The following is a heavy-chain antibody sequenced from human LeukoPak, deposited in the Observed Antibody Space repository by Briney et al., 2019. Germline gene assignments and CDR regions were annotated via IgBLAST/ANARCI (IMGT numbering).Heavy chain of an antibody. Sequence: SETLSLTCTVSSGSISSYCWRWIRQPPGKGREWIGYIYTSGSTNYNPSLKSRVTISVDTSKNQFSLTLSSVTAADTAVYYCARYCSSNSCSQGGFDYWGQGTLVTVSS. CDR2: IYTSGST. CDR3: ARYCSSNSCSQGGFDY. D-gene: IGHD2-2*01. J-gene: IGHJ4*02. CDR1: SGSISSYC. V-gene: IGHV4-4*09.